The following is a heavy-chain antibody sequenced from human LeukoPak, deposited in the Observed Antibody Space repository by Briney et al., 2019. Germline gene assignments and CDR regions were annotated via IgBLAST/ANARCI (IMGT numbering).Heavy chain of an antibody. V-gene: IGHV3-23*01. CDR2: ISGSGDST. Sequence: GGSLRLSCAASGFTFTTYAMRWVRQAPGKGLEWVSAISGSGDSTYYADSVKGRFTISRDNSKNTLYLQVNSLRAEDTAVCYCAKAHYIHFLDYWGQGTLVTVSS. J-gene: IGHJ4*02. CDR3: AKAHYIHFLDY. CDR1: GFTFTTYA. D-gene: IGHD2/OR15-2a*01.